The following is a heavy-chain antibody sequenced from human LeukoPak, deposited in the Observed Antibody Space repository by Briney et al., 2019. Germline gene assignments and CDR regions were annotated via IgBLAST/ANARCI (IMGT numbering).Heavy chain of an antibody. J-gene: IGHJ6*02. CDR1: GYTFTSYD. CDR2: MNPNSGNT. CDR3: ARFLGYDILTGYYRIGYYYGMDV. Sequence: ASVKVSCKASGYTFTSYDINWVRQAPGQGLEWMGWMNPNSGNTGYAQKFQGRVTMTRNTSISTAYMELSSLRSEDTAVYYCARFLGYDILTGYYRIGYYYGMDVWGQGTTVTVSS. V-gene: IGHV1-8*01. D-gene: IGHD3-9*01.